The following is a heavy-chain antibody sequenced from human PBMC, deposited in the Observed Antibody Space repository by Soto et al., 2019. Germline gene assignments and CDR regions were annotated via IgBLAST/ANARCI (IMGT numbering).Heavy chain of an antibody. J-gene: IGHJ4*02. CDR3: ARDVGYGLIDG. Sequence: QVQVVQSGGEVKKPGASVKVSCKASGYTFTSYGISWVRQAPGQGLEWMGWVNAYNGNTNFAQKVQGSVTMTTDTSTSKAYIELRSLRSADTAVYYCARDVGYGLIDGWGQGTLVTVSS. V-gene: IGHV1-18*01. D-gene: IGHD5-18*01. CDR1: GYTFTSYG. CDR2: VNAYNGNT.